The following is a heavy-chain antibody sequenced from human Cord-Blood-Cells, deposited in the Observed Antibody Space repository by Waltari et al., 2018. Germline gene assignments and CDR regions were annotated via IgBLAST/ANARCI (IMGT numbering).Heavy chain of an antibody. D-gene: IGHD2-2*01. CDR1: GGSLSSYY. CDR2: SYTSGST. J-gene: IGHJ2*01. V-gene: IGHV4-4*07. CDR3: ARDLGIVVVPAANPNGYFDL. Sequence: QVQLQESGPGLVKPSETLSLTCTVSGGSLSSYYWSWIRQPAGKGLEWIGRSYTSGSTTYSPSLKSRVTMSVDTSKNQFSLKLSSVTAADTAVYYCARDLGIVVVPAANPNGYFDLWGRGTLVTVSS.